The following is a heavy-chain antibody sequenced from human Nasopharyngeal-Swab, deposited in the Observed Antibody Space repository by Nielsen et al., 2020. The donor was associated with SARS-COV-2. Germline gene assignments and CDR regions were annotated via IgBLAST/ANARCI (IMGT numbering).Heavy chain of an antibody. V-gene: IGHV3-7*03. Sequence: GESLKISCAASGFTFSSYWMSWVRQAPGKGLEWVANIKQDGSEKYYVDSVKGRFTISRDNAKNSLYPQMNSLRAEDTAVYYCARAGAAAYWGQGTLVTVSS. CDR3: ARAGAAAY. J-gene: IGHJ4*02. D-gene: IGHD6-13*01. CDR1: GFTFSSYW. CDR2: IKQDGSEK.